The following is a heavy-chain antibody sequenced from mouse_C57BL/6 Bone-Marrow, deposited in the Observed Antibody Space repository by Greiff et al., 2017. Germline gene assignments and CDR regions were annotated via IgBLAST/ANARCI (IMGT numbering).Heavy chain of an antibody. J-gene: IGHJ3*01. CDR3: ARGEYGSSYPFAY. Sequence: VQLQESGAELARPGASVKLSCKASGYTFTSYGISWVKQRTGQGLEWIGEIYPRSGNTYYNEKFKGKAKLTADKSSSTAYMELRSLTSEDSAVYFCARGEYGSSYPFAYWGQGTLVTVSA. CDR2: IYPRSGNT. D-gene: IGHD1-1*01. CDR1: GYTFTSYG. V-gene: IGHV1-81*01.